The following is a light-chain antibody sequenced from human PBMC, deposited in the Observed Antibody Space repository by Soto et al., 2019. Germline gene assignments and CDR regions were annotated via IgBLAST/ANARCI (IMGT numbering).Light chain of an antibody. CDR2: DVS. Sequence: QSALTQPASVSGSPGQSITISCTGTGSDVGGSNYVSWYQQKPGKAPKLIIYDVSYRPSGLSNRFSGSKSGNTASLTISGLQAADEAEYYCCSSTSSTPYVFGSGTKLTVL. V-gene: IGLV2-14*01. J-gene: IGLJ1*01. CDR1: GSDVGGSNY. CDR3: CSSTSSTPYV.